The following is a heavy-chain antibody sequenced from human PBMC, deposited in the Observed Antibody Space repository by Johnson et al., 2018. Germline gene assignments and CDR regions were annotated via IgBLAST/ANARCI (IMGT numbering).Heavy chain of an antibody. D-gene: IGHD3-16*01. Sequence: QVQLQESGPGLVKPSETLSLTCTVSGGSFSSYYWSWIRQPPGKGLEWIGYIYYSGSTNYNPSLKSRVTISLDTSKNQFSLKLSSLTAADTALYYCAREAYSANYVGFHSLPDAFDIWGQGAMVTVSS. V-gene: IGHV4-59*01. J-gene: IGHJ3*02. CDR2: IYYSGST. CDR3: AREAYSANYVGFHSLPDAFDI. CDR1: GGSFSSYY.